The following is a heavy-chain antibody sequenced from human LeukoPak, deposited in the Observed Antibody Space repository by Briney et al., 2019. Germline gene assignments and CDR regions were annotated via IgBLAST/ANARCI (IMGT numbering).Heavy chain of an antibody. Sequence: GGSLRLSSAVSGFTFSRYWMTWLRQAPGKGLECVATLMQDGCGKYFVDSVRGRFTFSRDNAKNSLYLQMNSLRAEDTGVYYCARHMYGYFDAWGQGTLVTVSS. V-gene: IGHV3-7*01. CDR3: ARHMYGYFDA. D-gene: IGHD2-8*01. CDR2: LMQDGCGK. J-gene: IGHJ4*02. CDR1: GFTFSRYW.